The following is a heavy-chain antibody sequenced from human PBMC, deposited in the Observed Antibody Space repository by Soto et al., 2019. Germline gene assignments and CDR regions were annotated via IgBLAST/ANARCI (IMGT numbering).Heavy chain of an antibody. Sequence: ASVKVSFKASGYTFTSYGISWVRQAPGQGLEWMGWISAYNGNTNYAQKLQGRVTMTTDTSTSTAYMELRSLRSDDTAVYYCARLRADTAMVYFDYWGQGTLVTVSS. CDR3: ARLRADTAMVYFDY. CDR1: GYTFTSYG. CDR2: ISAYNGNT. V-gene: IGHV1-18*01. D-gene: IGHD5-18*01. J-gene: IGHJ4*02.